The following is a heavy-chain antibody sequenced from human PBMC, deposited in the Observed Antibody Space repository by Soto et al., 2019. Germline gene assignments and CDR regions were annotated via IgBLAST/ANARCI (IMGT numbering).Heavy chain of an antibody. D-gene: IGHD2-8*01. V-gene: IGHV6-1*01. CDR1: GDSVSTNDAT. CDR3: TRLIGNSWFDS. Sequence: QVQLQQSGPGLVRPSQTLSLTCAISGDSVSTNDATWDWLRQSPSRGLEWLGRTYYRSKWYNDYAESVKGRISINPDTFNNQLSLHLNSVTPDDTAVYYCTRLIGNSWFDSWGQGTLVTVSS. CDR2: TYYRSKWYN. J-gene: IGHJ5*01.